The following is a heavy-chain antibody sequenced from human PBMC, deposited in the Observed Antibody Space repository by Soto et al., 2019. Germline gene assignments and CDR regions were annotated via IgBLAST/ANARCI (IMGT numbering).Heavy chain of an antibody. CDR3: ASTRFLEWLLYDY. D-gene: IGHD3-3*01. V-gene: IGHV4-31*03. Sequence: QVQLQESGPGLVKPSQTLSLTCTVSGGSISSGGYYWSWIRQHPGKGLEWIGYIYYSGSTYYNPSLKSRVTISVDTSKNQSSLKLSSVTSADTAVYYCASTRFLEWLLYDYWGPGTLVTVSS. J-gene: IGHJ4*02. CDR1: GGSISSGGYY. CDR2: IYYSGST.